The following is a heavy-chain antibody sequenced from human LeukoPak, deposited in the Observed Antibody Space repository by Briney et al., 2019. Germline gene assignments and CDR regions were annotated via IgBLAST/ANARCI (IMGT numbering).Heavy chain of an antibody. CDR1: GFTFSSYA. J-gene: IGHJ6*03. D-gene: IGHD5-12*01. CDR3: AKVSGYDVYYYYYYMDV. V-gene: IGHV3-23*01. Sequence: GGSLRLSCAASGFTFSSYAMSWVRQAPGKGLEWVSAISGSGGSTYYADSVKGRFTISRDNSKNTLYLQMNSLRAEDTAVYYCAKVSGYDVYYYYYYMDVWGKGTTVTVSS. CDR2: ISGSGGST.